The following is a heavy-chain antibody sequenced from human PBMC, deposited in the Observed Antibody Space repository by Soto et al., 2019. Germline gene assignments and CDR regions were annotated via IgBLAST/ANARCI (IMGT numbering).Heavy chain of an antibody. Sequence: EVQLVESGGGLVKPGGSLRLSCAASGFTFSSYSMNWVRQAPGKGLEWVSSISSSSSYIYYADSVKGRFTISRDNAKNSLYLQMNSLRAEDTAVYYCAREEGSSGYYSDFDYWGQGTLVTVSS. CDR2: ISSSSSYI. CDR3: AREEGSSGYYSDFDY. CDR1: GFTFSSYS. V-gene: IGHV3-21*01. D-gene: IGHD3-22*01. J-gene: IGHJ4*02.